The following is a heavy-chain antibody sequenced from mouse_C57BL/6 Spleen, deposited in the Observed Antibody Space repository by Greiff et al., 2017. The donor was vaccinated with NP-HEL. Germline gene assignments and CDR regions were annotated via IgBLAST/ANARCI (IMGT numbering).Heavy chain of an antibody. J-gene: IGHJ3*01. CDR2: IRLKSDNYAT. V-gene: IGHV6-3*01. CDR1: GFTFSNYW. Sequence: EVQLVESGGGLVQPGGSMKLSCVASGFTFSNYWMNWVRQSPEKGLEWVAQIRLKSDNYATHYAESVKGRFTISRDDSKSSVYLQMNNLRAEDTGIYYCTGGYYGSGAYWGQGTLVTVSA. D-gene: IGHD1-1*01. CDR3: TGGYYGSGAY.